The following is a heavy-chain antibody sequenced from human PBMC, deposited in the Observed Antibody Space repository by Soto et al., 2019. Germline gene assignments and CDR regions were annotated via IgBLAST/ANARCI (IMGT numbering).Heavy chain of an antibody. V-gene: IGHV4-31*03. Sequence: SETLSLTCTVSGRPVSSGGYYWTWIRQHPGRGLEWIGYIYHIGSPYYNPSLENRITISLDTSKNQFSLNLTSVTAADTAIYYCVRDRALDSSGHWFDTWGQGTLVTVSS. CDR2: IYHIGSP. J-gene: IGHJ5*02. CDR3: VRDRALDSSGHWFDT. D-gene: IGHD3-22*01. CDR1: GRPVSSGGYY.